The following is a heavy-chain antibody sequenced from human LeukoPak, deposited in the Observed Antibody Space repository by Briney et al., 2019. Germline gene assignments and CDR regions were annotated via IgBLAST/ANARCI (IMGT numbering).Heavy chain of an antibody. Sequence: GGSLRLSCAASGFTFSSYAMSWVRQAPGKGLEWVSAISGSGGSTYYADSVKGRFTISRDNSKNTLYLQMNSLRAEDTAVYYCAKGGALVSGYPNLYYYYYGMDVWGQGTTVTVSS. J-gene: IGHJ6*02. V-gene: IGHV3-23*01. CDR2: ISGSGGST. D-gene: IGHD3-3*01. CDR3: AKGGALVSGYPNLYYYYYGMDV. CDR1: GFTFSSYA.